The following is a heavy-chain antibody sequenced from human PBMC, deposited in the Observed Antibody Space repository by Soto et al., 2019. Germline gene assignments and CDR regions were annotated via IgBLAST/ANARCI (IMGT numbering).Heavy chain of an antibody. CDR2: VIPILGQA. CDR1: GGIFSSYA. Sequence: QVQLVQSGAEVKKPGSSVKVSCKASGGIFSSYAISWLRQAPGQGIEWMGAVIPILGQAYYAQDLQDRVSITADESTRPTYMELSSLRSEDTAVYFCARVGGIGAPPGTDYWGQGTLVTVSS. V-gene: IGHV1-69*01. CDR3: ARVGGIGAPPGTDY. D-gene: IGHD6-6*01. J-gene: IGHJ4*02.